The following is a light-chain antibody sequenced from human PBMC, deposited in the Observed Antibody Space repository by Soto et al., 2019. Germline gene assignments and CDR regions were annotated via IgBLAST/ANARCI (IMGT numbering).Light chain of an antibody. CDR2: AAF. Sequence: DIQLTQSPSFLSASVGDRVTITCRASQGISSNLAWYQQKPGKAPTLLIYAAFTLQSGVPPRFSGSGSGTEFTLTISSLQPEDFATYYCQQLNDYPITFGQGTRLEIK. V-gene: IGKV1-9*01. CDR1: QGISSN. J-gene: IGKJ5*01. CDR3: QQLNDYPIT.